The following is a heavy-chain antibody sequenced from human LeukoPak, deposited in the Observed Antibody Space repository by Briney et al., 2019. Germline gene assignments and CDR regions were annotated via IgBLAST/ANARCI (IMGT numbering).Heavy chain of an antibody. J-gene: IGHJ4*02. V-gene: IGHV5-51*01. D-gene: IGHD4-17*01. Sequence: GESLKISCKGSGYSFPDSWIAWVRQMPGKGLECMGIIYPGDSDTRYSPSFQGQVSLSVDKSINTAYLQWSSLKASDTAIYYCARQYGRPFDYWGQGTLVTVSS. CDR1: GYSFPDSW. CDR3: ARQYGRPFDY. CDR2: IYPGDSDT.